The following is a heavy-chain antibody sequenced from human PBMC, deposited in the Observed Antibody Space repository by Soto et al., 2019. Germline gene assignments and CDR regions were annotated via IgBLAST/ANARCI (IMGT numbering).Heavy chain of an antibody. CDR1: GDTFTDYY. V-gene: IGHV1-46*01. CDR2: VNPSGGHT. Sequence: QVQLVQSGAEVKKPGASVKVSCKASGDTFTDYYIHWVRQAPGQGLEWMGTVNPSGGHTTYAQHFLGRMTITRATSSXPLYIELTSLTSEDTAVYYCARGGHVVVVTAALDYWGQGTLVTVSS. CDR3: ARGGHVVVVTAALDY. D-gene: IGHD2-21*02. J-gene: IGHJ4*02.